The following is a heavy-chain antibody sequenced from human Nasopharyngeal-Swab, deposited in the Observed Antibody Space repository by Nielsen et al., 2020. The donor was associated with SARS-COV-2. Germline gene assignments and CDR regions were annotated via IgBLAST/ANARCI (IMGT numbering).Heavy chain of an antibody. CDR1: GFTFSSYA. CDR2: ISYDGSNK. V-gene: IGHV3-30-3*01. Sequence: GGSLRLSCAASGFTFSSYAMHWVRQAPGKGLEWVAVISYDGSNKYYADSVKGRFTISRDNSKNTLYPQMNSLRAEDTAVYYCARDAGDSGHFDYWGQGTLVTVSS. J-gene: IGHJ4*02. CDR3: ARDAGDSGHFDY. D-gene: IGHD7-27*01.